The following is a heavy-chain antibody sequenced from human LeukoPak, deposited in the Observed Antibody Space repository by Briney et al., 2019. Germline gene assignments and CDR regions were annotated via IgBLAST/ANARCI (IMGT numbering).Heavy chain of an antibody. Sequence: GGSLRLSCAASGFTSSNAWMNWVRQAPGKGLEWVAFIRYDGSNKYYADSVKGRFTISRDNSKNTLYLQMNSLRAEDTAVYYCAKDLEDSGYDYYDAFDIWGQGTMVTVSS. CDR3: AKDLEDSGYDYYDAFDI. J-gene: IGHJ3*02. CDR1: GFTSSNAW. CDR2: IRYDGSNK. V-gene: IGHV3-30*02. D-gene: IGHD5-12*01.